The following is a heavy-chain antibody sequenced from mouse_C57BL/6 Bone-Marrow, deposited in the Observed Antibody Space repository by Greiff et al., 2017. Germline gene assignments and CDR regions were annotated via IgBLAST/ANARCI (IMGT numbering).Heavy chain of an antibody. Sequence: VQLQQSGPELVKPGASVKLSCKAFGYTFTSYDINWVKQRPGQGLEWIGWIYPRDGSTKYNEKFKGKATLTVDTSSSTAYMEVHSRTSEDSAVYYCARLEFDGNDGDWYFDVWGTGTTVTVSS. J-gene: IGHJ1*03. CDR1: GYTFTSYD. CDR3: ARLEFDGNDGDWYFDV. CDR2: IYPRDGST. D-gene: IGHD1-1*01. V-gene: IGHV1-85*01.